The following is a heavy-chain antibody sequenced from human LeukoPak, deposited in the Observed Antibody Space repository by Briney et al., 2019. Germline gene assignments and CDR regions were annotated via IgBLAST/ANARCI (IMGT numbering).Heavy chain of an antibody. J-gene: IGHJ4*02. V-gene: IGHV4-59*08. CDR1: GGSISSYY. CDR3: ARHPPDDFWSGYLQYYFDY. D-gene: IGHD3-3*01. Sequence: PSETLSLTCTVSGGSISSYYWSWIRQPPGKGLEWIGYIYYSGSTNYNPSLKSRVTISVDTSKNQFSLKLSSVTAADTAVYYCARHPPDDFWSGYLQYYFDYWGQGTLVTVSS. CDR2: IYYSGST.